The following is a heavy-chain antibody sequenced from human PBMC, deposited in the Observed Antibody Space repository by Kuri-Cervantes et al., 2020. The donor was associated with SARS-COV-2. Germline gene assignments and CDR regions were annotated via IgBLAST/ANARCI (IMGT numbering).Heavy chain of an antibody. CDR2: INSDGSST. D-gene: IGHD2-2*03. CDR3: ARDGYWTNWYFDL. J-gene: IGHJ2*01. Sequence: GGSLRLPCAASGFTFSSYWMHWVRQAPGKGLVWVSRINSDGSSTSYADSVKGRFTISRDNAKNTLYLQMNSLRAEDTAVYYCARDGYWTNWYFDLWGRGTLVTVSS. V-gene: IGHV3-74*01. CDR1: GFTFSSYW.